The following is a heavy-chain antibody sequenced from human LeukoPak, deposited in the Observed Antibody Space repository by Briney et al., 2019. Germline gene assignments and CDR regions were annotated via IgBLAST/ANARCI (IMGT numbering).Heavy chain of an antibody. CDR3: ARHATSYGLFDY. CDR2: IYYSGST. Sequence: SETLSLTCTVSGGSISSSSYYWGWIRQPPGKGLEWIGSIYYSGSTYYNPSLKSRVTMSVDTSKNQFSLKLSSVTAADTAVYYCARHATSYGLFDYWGQGTLVTVSS. V-gene: IGHV4-39*01. J-gene: IGHJ4*02. D-gene: IGHD4-17*01. CDR1: GGSISSSSYY.